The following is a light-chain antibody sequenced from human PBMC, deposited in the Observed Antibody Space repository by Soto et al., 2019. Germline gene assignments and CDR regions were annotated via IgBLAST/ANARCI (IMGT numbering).Light chain of an antibody. J-gene: IGKJ1*01. CDR3: QQYGSSRWT. CDR2: GAS. V-gene: IGKV3-20*01. Sequence: ETLLTQSPGALSLSPGERATLSCMASQSVSSSYLAWYQQKPGQAPRLLIYGASSRATGIPDRFSGSGSGADFTLTISRLEPEDFAVYYCQQYGSSRWTFGQGTKVDIK. CDR1: QSVSSSY.